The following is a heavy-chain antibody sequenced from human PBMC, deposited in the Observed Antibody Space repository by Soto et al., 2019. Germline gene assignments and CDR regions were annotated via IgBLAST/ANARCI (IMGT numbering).Heavy chain of an antibody. CDR3: ARELDSYGSY. D-gene: IGHD5-18*01. Sequence: EVQLVETGGGLIQPGGSLRLSFAASGFTVSSNYMSWVRQAQGKGLEWVSVIYSGGSTDYADSVKGRFTISRDNSKNTLYLQMNSLRAEETAVYYCARELDSYGSYWGQGTLVNVSS. CDR2: IYSGGST. CDR1: GFTVSSNY. V-gene: IGHV3-53*02. J-gene: IGHJ1*01.